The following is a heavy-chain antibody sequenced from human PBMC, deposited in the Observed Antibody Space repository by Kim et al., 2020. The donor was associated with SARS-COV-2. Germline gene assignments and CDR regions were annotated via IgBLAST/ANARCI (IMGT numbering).Heavy chain of an antibody. CDR3: ARELRFLERFVGFDP. V-gene: IGHV4-31*02. J-gene: IGHJ5*02. D-gene: IGHD3-3*01. Sequence: QSLKSRVTISVDTSKNQFSLKLSSVTAADTAVYYCARELRFLERFVGFDPWGQGTLVTVSS.